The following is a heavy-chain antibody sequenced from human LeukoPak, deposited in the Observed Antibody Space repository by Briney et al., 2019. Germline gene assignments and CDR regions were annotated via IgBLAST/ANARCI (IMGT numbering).Heavy chain of an antibody. Sequence: GGSLRLSCAASGFTFSSYEMNWVRQAPGKGLEWVSYISGSGRTVSYADSVKGRFTISRDNAKNSLYLQMNSLRVEDTAVYHCARGGLYGYDVFDYWGQGTLVTVSS. CDR2: ISGSGRTV. D-gene: IGHD5-12*01. J-gene: IGHJ4*02. CDR1: GFTFSSYE. CDR3: ARGGLYGYDVFDY. V-gene: IGHV3-48*03.